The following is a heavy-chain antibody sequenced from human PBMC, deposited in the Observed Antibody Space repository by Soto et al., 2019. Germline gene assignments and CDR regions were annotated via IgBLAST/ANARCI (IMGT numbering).Heavy chain of an antibody. D-gene: IGHD2-15*01. J-gene: IGHJ6*02. CDR1: GYNFTDYY. CDR2: INPNSGGI. Sequence: QVQLVQSGAEVKKPGASVRVSCKASGYNFTDYYMHWVRQAPGQGLEWMAWINPNSGGINFAQKFQGRVIMTRDTSISTAYMELRRLRSDDTAVYYCARDPLLVVPNVVDAMDVWGQGTTVTVSS. V-gene: IGHV1-2*02. CDR3: ARDPLLVVPNVVDAMDV.